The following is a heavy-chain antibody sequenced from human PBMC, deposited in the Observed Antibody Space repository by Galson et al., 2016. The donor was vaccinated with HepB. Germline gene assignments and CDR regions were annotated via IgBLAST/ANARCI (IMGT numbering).Heavy chain of an antibody. J-gene: IGHJ6*02. Sequence: SVKVSCKASRGTFNNYAISWVRQAPGQGLEWMGGRIPVFDATNYAQKFQGRVTITADESTSTVYMELSSLRSEDTAVYYCERAFRPPTDYYYGMDVWGQGTTVTVSS. CDR2: RIPVFDAT. D-gene: IGHD1-26*01. CDR3: ERAFRPPTDYYYGMDV. CDR1: RGTFNNYA. V-gene: IGHV1-69*13.